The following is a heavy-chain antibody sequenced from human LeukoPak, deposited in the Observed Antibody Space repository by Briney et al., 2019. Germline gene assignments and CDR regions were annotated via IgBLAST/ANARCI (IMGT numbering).Heavy chain of an antibody. Sequence: TGGSLRLSCAASGFTFSSYWMGWVRQAPGKGLEWVANIKQDGSEKYYVDSVKGRFTISRDNAKNSLYLQMNSLRAEDTAVYYCARGLGAHDYGDYEGYWGQGTLVTVSS. CDR1: GFTFSSYW. CDR3: ARGLGAHDYGDYEGY. J-gene: IGHJ4*02. V-gene: IGHV3-7*01. CDR2: IKQDGSEK. D-gene: IGHD4-17*01.